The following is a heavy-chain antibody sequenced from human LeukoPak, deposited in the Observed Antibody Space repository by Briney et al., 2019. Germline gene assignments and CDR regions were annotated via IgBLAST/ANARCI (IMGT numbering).Heavy chain of an antibody. CDR3: ARRYYYDSSGYDYYYYYYYMDV. CDR1: GYTFTGYY. J-gene: IGHJ6*03. Sequence: ASVKVSCKASGYTFTGYYMHWVRQAPGQGLEWMGWINPNSGGTNYAQKFQGRVTMTRDTSISTAYMELSRLRSDDTAVYYCARRYYYDSSGYDYYYYYYYMDVWGKGTTVTISS. D-gene: IGHD3-22*01. CDR2: INPNSGGT. V-gene: IGHV1-2*02.